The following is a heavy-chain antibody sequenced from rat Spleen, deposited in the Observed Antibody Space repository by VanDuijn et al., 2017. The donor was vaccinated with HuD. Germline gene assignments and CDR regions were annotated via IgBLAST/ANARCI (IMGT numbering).Heavy chain of an antibody. Sequence: EVQLVESGGGLVQPGRSLKLSCAASGFTFNNYWMSWIRQAPGKGLEWVASISYDGGSTYYRDSVKGRFTISRDNAKSSLYLQMDSLRSEDTATYYCTTARGNYWGQGVMVTVSS. J-gene: IGHJ2*01. D-gene: IGHD1-11*01. CDR1: GFTFNNYW. V-gene: IGHV5-20*01. CDR2: ISYDGGST. CDR3: TTARGNY.